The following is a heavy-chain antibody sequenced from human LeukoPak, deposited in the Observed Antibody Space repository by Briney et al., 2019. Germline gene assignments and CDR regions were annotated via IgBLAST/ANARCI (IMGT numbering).Heavy chain of an antibody. CDR1: GGSISSYY. CDR2: IYYSGST. CDR3: ARHFTYYDYVWGSYRYYYFDY. Sequence: SETLFLTCTVSGGSISSYYWSWIRQPPGKGLEWIGYIYYSGSTNYNPSLKSRVTISVDTSKNQFSLKLSSVTAADTAVYYCARHFTYYDYVWGSYRYYYFDYWGQGTLVTVSS. D-gene: IGHD3-16*02. J-gene: IGHJ4*02. V-gene: IGHV4-59*08.